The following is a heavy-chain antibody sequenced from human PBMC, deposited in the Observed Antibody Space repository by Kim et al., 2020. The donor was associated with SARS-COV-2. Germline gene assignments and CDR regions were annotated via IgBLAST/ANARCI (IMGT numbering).Heavy chain of an antibody. D-gene: IGHD3-10*01. V-gene: IGHV1-3*01. CDR1: GYTFTSYA. Sequence: ASVKVSCKASGYTFTSYAMHWVRQAPGQRLEWMGWINAGNGNTKYSQKFQGRVTITRDTSASTAYMELSSLRSEDTAVYYCAREAYYGSGIVNWFDPWGQGTLVTVSS. CDR2: INAGNGNT. CDR3: AREAYYGSGIVNWFDP. J-gene: IGHJ5*02.